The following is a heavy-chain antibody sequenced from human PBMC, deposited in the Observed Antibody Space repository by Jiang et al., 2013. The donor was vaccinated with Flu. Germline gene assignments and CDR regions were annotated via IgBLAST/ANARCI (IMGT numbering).Heavy chain of an antibody. V-gene: IGHV3-15*07. CDR1: GFTFSNAW. J-gene: IGHJ6*02. CDR2: IKSKTDGGTT. CDR3: TTARGAWWDYYYYYGMDV. Sequence: QLVESGGGLVKPGGSLRLSCAASGFTFSNAWMNWVRQAPGKGLEWVGRIKSKTDGGTTDYAAPVKGRFTISRDDSKNTLYLQMNSLKTEDTAVYYCTTARGAWWDYYYYYGMDVWGQGTLVTVSS. D-gene: IGHD2-8*02.